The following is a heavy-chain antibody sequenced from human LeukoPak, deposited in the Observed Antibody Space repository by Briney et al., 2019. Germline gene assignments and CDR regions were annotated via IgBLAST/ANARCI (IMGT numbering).Heavy chain of an antibody. CDR3: ARDRVSFSYYYYGMDV. D-gene: IGHD3-3*01. CDR2: ISASNGHT. J-gene: IGHJ6*02. CDR1: GYTFTGYY. V-gene: IGHV1-18*04. Sequence: ASVKVSCKASGYTFTGYYMHWVRQAPGQGLEWMGWISASNGHTNYAQKFQGRVTMTTDTSTSTAYMELRALRTDDTAAYYCARDRVSFSYYYYGMDVWGQGTTVTVSS.